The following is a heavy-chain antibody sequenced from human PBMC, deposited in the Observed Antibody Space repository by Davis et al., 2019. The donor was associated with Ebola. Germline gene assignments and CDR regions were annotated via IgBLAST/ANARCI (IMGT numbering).Heavy chain of an antibody. Sequence: GESLKISCKGSGYSFTSNWIGWVRQMPGKGLEWMGIIYPGDSETRYSPSFQGQVTISVDRSISTAYLQWSSLKASDTAMYYCAKQESLYGSSDYWGQGTLVTVSS. CDR3: AKQESLYGSSDY. J-gene: IGHJ4*02. D-gene: IGHD3-22*01. CDR1: GYSFTSNW. V-gene: IGHV5-51*01. CDR2: IYPGDSET.